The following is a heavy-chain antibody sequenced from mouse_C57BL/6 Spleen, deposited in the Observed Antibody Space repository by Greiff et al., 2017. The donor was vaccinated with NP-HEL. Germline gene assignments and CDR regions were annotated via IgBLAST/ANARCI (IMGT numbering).Heavy chain of an antibody. V-gene: IGHV1-64*01. J-gene: IGHJ4*01. CDR2: IHPNSGST. Sequence: VQLQQPGAELVKPGASVKLSCKASGYTFTSYWMHWVKQRPGQGLEWIGMIHPNSGSTNYNEKFKSKATLTVDKSSSTAYMQLSSLTSEDSAVYYCASYTTVVATNAMDYWGQGTSVTVSS. CDR1: GYTFTSYW. D-gene: IGHD1-1*01. CDR3: ASYTTVVATNAMDY.